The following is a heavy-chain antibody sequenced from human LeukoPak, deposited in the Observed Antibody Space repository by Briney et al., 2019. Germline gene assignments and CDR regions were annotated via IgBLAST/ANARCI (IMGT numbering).Heavy chain of an antibody. V-gene: IGHV4-61*02. D-gene: IGHD1-26*01. CDR3: ATGLVGATDY. CDR1: GGSISSGSYC. J-gene: IGHJ4*02. Sequence: SETLSLTCTVSGGSISSGSYCWSWIRQPAGKGLEWIGRIYTSGSTNYNPSLKSRVTISVDTSKNQFSLKLSSVTAAGTAVYYCATGLVGATDYWGQGTLVTVSS. CDR2: IYTSGST.